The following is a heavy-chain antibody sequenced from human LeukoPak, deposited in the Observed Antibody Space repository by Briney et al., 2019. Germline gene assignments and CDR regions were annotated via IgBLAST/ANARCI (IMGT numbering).Heavy chain of an antibody. J-gene: IGHJ4*02. CDR2: IWYDGSNK. V-gene: IGHV3-33*01. Sequence: GGSLRLSCAASGFTFSSYGIHWVRQAPGKGLEWVAVIWYDGSNKYYADSVKGRFTISRDNSKNTLYLQMNSLRAEDTAVYYCAGGSSGYFPVDYWGQGTLVTVSS. D-gene: IGHD3-22*01. CDR1: GFTFSSYG. CDR3: AGGSSGYFPVDY.